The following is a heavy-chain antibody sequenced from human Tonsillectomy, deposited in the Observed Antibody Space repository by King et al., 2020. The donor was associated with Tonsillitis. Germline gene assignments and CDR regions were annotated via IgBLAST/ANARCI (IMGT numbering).Heavy chain of an antibody. CDR1: GYTFSNYW. D-gene: IGHD1-26*01. J-gene: IGHJ5*02. CDR3: ARLTIVGAPFNLFDP. V-gene: IGHV5-51*01. CDR2: IFPGDSDT. Sequence: QLVQSGAAVKKPGESLKISCKGSGYTFSNYWIAWVRQMSGKGLEWMGIIFPGDSDTRYSPSFQGQVTISADKSISTAYLQWSRLKASDSAMYYCARLTIVGAPFNLFDPWGQGTLVTVSS.